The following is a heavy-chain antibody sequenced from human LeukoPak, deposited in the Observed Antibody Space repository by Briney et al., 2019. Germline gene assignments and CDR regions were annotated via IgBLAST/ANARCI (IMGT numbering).Heavy chain of an antibody. J-gene: IGHJ4*02. CDR3: AKGLERESRLDS. CDR1: GLIVRRNH. CDR2: IRNSDGMT. D-gene: IGHD1-1*01. V-gene: IGHV3-23*01. Sequence: PGGSLRLSCTAFGLIVRRNHINWVRQAPGQGLEWVSGIRNSDGMTYYADSVRGRFTISTDNSKNTLYLQMNSLRAEDTALYYCAKGLERESRLDSWGQGTLVTVSS.